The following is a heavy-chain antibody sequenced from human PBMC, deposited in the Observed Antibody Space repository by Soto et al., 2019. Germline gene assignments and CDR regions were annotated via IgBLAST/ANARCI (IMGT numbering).Heavy chain of an antibody. Sequence: PSETLSLTCAVSGDSISSSNWWSWVRQPPGKGLEWIGDIYHSGITNYNPSLKSRVTISVDKSKNQFSLKLTFVIAADTAVYYCARGGSYGPLSYWGQGTLVTVSS. V-gene: IGHV4-4*02. CDR1: GDSISSSNW. CDR3: ARGGSYGPLSY. CDR2: IYHSGIT. D-gene: IGHD5-18*01. J-gene: IGHJ4*02.